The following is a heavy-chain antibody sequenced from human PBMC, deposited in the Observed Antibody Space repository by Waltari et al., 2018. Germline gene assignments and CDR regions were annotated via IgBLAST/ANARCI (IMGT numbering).Heavy chain of an antibody. Sequence: QVQLQESGPGLVKPSETLSLTCAVSGYSISSGYYWGWIRQPPGKGLEWIGSIYHSGSTYYNPSLKRRGTISVDTSKNQFSLKLSSVTAADTAVYYCAREWYCSGGSCYPDNNWFDPWGQGTLVTVSS. J-gene: IGHJ5*02. CDR1: GYSISSGYY. D-gene: IGHD2-15*01. V-gene: IGHV4-38-2*02. CDR2: IYHSGST. CDR3: AREWYCSGGSCYPDNNWFDP.